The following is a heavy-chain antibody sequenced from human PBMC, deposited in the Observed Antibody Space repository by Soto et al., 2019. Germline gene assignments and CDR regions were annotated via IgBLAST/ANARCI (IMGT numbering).Heavy chain of an antibody. CDR1: GFTFTSSA. D-gene: IGHD3-10*01. CDR3: AAKAFGATYYYGMDV. J-gene: IGHJ6*02. Sequence: ASVKVSCKASGFTFTSSAMQWVRQARGQRLEWIGWIVVGSGNTNYAQKFQERVTITRDMSTSTAYMELSSLRSEDTAVYYCAAKAFGATYYYGMDVWGQGTTVTVSS. V-gene: IGHV1-58*02. CDR2: IVVGSGNT.